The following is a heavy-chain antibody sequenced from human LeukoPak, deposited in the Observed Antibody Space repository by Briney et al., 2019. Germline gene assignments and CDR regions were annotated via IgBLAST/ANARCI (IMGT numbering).Heavy chain of an antibody. D-gene: IGHD1-26*01. CDR1: GFTFSSYW. Sequence: GGSLRLSCAXSGFTFSSYWMSWVRQAPGKGLEWVANIKQDGSEKYYVDSVKGRFTISRDNAKNSLYLQMNSLRAEDTAVYYCARDSDIDYWGQGTLVTFSS. CDR2: IKQDGSEK. CDR3: ARDSDIDY. V-gene: IGHV3-7*01. J-gene: IGHJ4*02.